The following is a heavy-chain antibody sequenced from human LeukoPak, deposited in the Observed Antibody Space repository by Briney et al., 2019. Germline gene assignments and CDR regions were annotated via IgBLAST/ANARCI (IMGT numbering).Heavy chain of an antibody. D-gene: IGHD2-8*01. CDR2: INPHSGDT. J-gene: IGHJ4*02. Sequence: ASVKVSCKASEYTFTGYYLHWVRQAPGQGPEWMGWINPHSGDTDYAQKFQGRVTMTRDTSISTAYMELSRLRSDDTAVYYCARWGGHCTSGLCYYFDCWGQGTLVTVSS. CDR3: ARWGGHCTSGLCYYFDC. CDR1: EYTFTGYY. V-gene: IGHV1-2*02.